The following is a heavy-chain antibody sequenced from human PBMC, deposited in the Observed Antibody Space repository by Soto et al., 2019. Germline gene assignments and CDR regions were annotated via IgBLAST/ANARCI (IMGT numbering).Heavy chain of an antibody. CDR3: AREGGDIVVVPAARYYYYYGMDV. CDR2: IIPIFGTA. J-gene: IGHJ6*02. CDR1: GGTFSSYA. D-gene: IGHD2-2*01. V-gene: IGHV1-69*06. Sequence: QVQLVQSGAEVKKPGSSVKVSCKASGGTFSSYAISWVRQAPGQGLEWMGGIIPIFGTANYAQKFQGRVTLTADKSTSTAYMELSSLRSEDTAVYYCAREGGDIVVVPAARYYYYYGMDVWGQGTTVTVSS.